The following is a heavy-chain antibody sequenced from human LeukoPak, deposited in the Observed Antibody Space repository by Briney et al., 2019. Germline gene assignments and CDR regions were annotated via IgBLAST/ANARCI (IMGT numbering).Heavy chain of an antibody. CDR1: GGSISGYY. CDR3: ARQRAMSYYDTSGYWPGAFFDY. D-gene: IGHD3-22*01. J-gene: IGHJ4*02. Sequence: SETLSLTCTVSGGSISGYYWSWIRQPPGKGLEWIGYIYCSGSTNYNPSLKSRVTISVDTSKNQFSLKLRSVTAADTAVYYCARQRAMSYYDTSGYWPGAFFDYWGQGTLVTVSS. V-gene: IGHV4-59*08. CDR2: IYCSGST.